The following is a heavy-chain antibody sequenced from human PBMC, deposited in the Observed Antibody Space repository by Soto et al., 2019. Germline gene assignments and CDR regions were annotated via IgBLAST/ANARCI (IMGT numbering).Heavy chain of an antibody. CDR2: IWYDGSNK. J-gene: IGHJ4*02. D-gene: IGHD2-21*02. Sequence: GSLRLSCAASGFTFSSYGMHWVRQAPGKGLEWVAVIWYDGSNKYYADSGKGRFTISRDNSKNTLYLQMNSLRAEDTAVYYCARDFSDGVTYGAFDYWGQGTLVTVSS. V-gene: IGHV3-33*01. CDR1: GFTFSSYG. CDR3: ARDFSDGVTYGAFDY.